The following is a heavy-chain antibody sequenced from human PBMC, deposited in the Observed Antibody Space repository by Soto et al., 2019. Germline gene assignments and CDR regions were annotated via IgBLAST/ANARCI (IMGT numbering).Heavy chain of an antibody. CDR2: IFSDEAK. CDR1: GFSIYNTRVG. J-gene: IGHJ4*02. Sequence: QVTLKESGPVLVKPTETLTLTCTVSGFSIYNTRVGVTWIRQPPGKSLERPAHIFSDEAKSYNTSLKSRLTPYKDTTKRQVVLTMTNMDPVDTATYYCARIGPGYYDMLTCHSINFDYGVQGTLVTVPS. V-gene: IGHV2-26*01. CDR3: ARIGPGYYDMLTCHSINFDY. D-gene: IGHD3-9*01.